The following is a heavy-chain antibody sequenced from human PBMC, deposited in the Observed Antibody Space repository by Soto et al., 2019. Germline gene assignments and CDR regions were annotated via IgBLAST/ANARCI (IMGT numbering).Heavy chain of an antibody. Sequence: QVQLVQSGAEVKKPGASVKVSCKASGYTFTGYYMHWVRQAPGQGLEWMGWINPNSGGTNYAQKFQGWVTMTRDTSISTAYMELGRLRSDDTAVYYCARGPYVDYDILTGYVFDYWGQGTLVTVSS. D-gene: IGHD3-9*01. CDR2: INPNSGGT. CDR3: ARGPYVDYDILTGYVFDY. CDR1: GYTFTGYY. J-gene: IGHJ4*02. V-gene: IGHV1-2*04.